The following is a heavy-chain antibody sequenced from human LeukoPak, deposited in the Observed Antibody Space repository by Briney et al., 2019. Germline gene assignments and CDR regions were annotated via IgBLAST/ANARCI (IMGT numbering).Heavy chain of an antibody. V-gene: IGHV5-51*01. CDR3: ARSYGDHEAFDI. CDR1: GYTFTNYW. D-gene: IGHD4-17*01. Sequence: GESLKISCKGSGYTFTNYWIGWVRQMPGKGLEWMGIIYPGDSDTEYSPSFQGQVTISADKSITTAYLQWNSLKASDTAMYYCARSYGDHEAFDIWGQGTMVTVSS. J-gene: IGHJ3*02. CDR2: IYPGDSDT.